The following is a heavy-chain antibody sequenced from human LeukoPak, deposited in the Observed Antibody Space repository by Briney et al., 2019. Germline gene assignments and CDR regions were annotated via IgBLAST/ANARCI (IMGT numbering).Heavy chain of an antibody. Sequence: PSETLSLTCAVYGGSFSGYYWSWIRQPPGKGLEWIGEINHSGSTNYNPSLKSRVTISVDTSKNQFSLKLSSVTAADTAVYYCARHVFVPYYYGSGSYYRSYYYYMDVWGKGTTVTISS. J-gene: IGHJ6*03. CDR2: INHSGST. D-gene: IGHD3-10*01. CDR1: GGSFSGYY. CDR3: ARHVFVPYYYGSGSYYRSYYYYMDV. V-gene: IGHV4-34*01.